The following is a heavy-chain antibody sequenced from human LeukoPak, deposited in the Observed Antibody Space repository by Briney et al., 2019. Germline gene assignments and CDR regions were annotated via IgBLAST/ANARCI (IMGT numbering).Heavy chain of an antibody. J-gene: IGHJ5*02. D-gene: IGHD2-2*01. CDR3: ARRGYCSSTSCYEYWFDP. CDR2: IYYSGST. CDR1: GGSISSSSYY. Sequence: PSETLSLTCTVSGGSISSSSYYWGWIRQPPGQGLEWIGIIYYSGSTYYNPSLKSRLTISVDTSRNQFSLKLSSVTATDTAVYYCARRGYCSSTSCYEYWFDPWGQGTLVTVSS. V-gene: IGHV4-39*01.